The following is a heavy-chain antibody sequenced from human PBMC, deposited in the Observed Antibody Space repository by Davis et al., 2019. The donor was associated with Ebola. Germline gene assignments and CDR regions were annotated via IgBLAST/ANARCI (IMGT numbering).Heavy chain of an antibody. Sequence: GESLKISCAASGFIVSTSYMSWVRQAPGKGLEWLSTIDTGGRTYNAASVKGRFTISRDNSKNTLHLQMTCLRAEDTAVYYCARDGSRGESQHGDDAFDLWGPGTMVTVSS. J-gene: IGHJ3*01. D-gene: IGHD1-26*01. V-gene: IGHV3-53*01. CDR3: ARDGSRGESQHGDDAFDL. CDR2: IDTGGRT. CDR1: GFIVSTSY.